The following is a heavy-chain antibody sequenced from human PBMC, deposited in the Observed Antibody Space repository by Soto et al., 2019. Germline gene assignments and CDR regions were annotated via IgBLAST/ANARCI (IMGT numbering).Heavy chain of an antibody. CDR3: ARDHGYCRRTCRYMDYYYGMDV. D-gene: IGHD2-2*02. CDR2: NIPIFGTA. CDR1: GGTFSSYA. V-gene: IGHV1-69*13. Sequence: GVSVKVSCKASGGTFSSYAISWVRQAPGQGLEWMGGNIPIFGTANYAQKCQGRVTITADEATRTAYMEQSSLRSEETAVYYCARDHGYCRRTCRYMDYYYGMDVWGQGTTVTVSS. J-gene: IGHJ6*02.